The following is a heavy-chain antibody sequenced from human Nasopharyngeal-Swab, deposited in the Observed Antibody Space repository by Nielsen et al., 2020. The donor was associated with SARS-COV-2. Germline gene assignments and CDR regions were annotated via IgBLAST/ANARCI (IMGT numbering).Heavy chain of an antibody. J-gene: IGHJ4*02. CDR2: INHSGST. V-gene: IGHV4-34*01. CDR3: ARGQGPRHYYDSSSYYYDILGRGYYFDY. Sequence: WIRQPPGKGLGWIGEINHSGSTNYNPSLKSRVTISVDTSENQFSLKLSSVTAADTAVYYCARGQGPRHYYDSSSYYYDILGRGYYFDYWGQGTLVTVSS. D-gene: IGHD3-22*01.